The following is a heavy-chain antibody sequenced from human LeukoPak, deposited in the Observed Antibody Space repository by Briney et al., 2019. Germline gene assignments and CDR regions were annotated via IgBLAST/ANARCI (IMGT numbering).Heavy chain of an antibody. D-gene: IGHD2-15*01. J-gene: IGHJ4*02. CDR2: IYYSGST. Sequence: SETLSLTCTVSGGSINTYYWSWIRQPPGKGLEWIGYIYYSGSTNYNPSLKSRVTLSMDTSKNQFSLRLSSVTAADTAVYYCARAPLVVAATYFDYWGQGTLVTVSS. CDR3: ARAPLVVAATYFDY. V-gene: IGHV4-59*01. CDR1: GGSINTYY.